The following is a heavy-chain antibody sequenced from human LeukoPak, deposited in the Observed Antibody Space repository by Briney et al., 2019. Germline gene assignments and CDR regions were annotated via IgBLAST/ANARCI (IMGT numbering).Heavy chain of an antibody. V-gene: IGHV3-23*01. D-gene: IGHD3-10*01. Sequence: GGSLRLSCAASGFTFSSYAMSWVRQAPGKGLEWGSAISGSGGSTYYADSVKGRFTISRDNSKNTLYLQMNSLGAEDTAVYYCAKGLLWFGEPDTAFDIWGQGTMVTVSS. CDR3: AKGLLWFGEPDTAFDI. CDR1: GFTFSSYA. J-gene: IGHJ3*02. CDR2: ISGSGGST.